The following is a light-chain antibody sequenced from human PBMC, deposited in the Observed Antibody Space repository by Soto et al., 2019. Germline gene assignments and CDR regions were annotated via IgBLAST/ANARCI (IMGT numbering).Light chain of an antibody. CDR1: TSNFGSNS. J-gene: IGLJ3*02. CDR3: ASWDDSLSGWV. Sequence: QAVVTQPPSASGTPGQRVTISCSGITSNFGSNSVHWYRQLPGTAPTLLIYTNNQRPSGVPDRISGSRSGPSAFLAISGLQSEDGGDYYCASWDDSLSGWVFGGGTKLTVL. V-gene: IGLV1-44*01. CDR2: TNN.